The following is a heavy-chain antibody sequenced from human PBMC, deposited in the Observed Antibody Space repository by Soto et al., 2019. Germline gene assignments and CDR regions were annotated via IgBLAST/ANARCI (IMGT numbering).Heavy chain of an antibody. CDR1: GASITSTTDF. CDR2: IYYRGKT. J-gene: IGHJ4*02. V-gene: IGHV4-39*01. Sequence: TLSLTCSLSGASITSTTDFWAWIRKTPGKGLEWVGSIYYRGKTHYNPSLKSRATISVDRSRNQFSLEVKSVTAADTAVYYCAKNLPRTGRFDYWGQGTVVTVSS. CDR3: AKNLPRTGRFDY.